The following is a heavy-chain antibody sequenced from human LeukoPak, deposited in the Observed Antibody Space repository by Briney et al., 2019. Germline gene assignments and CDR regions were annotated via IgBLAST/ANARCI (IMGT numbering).Heavy chain of an antibody. V-gene: IGHV4-38-2*01. CDR3: ARGQLTYCSSTSCYGSTWFDP. J-gene: IGHJ5*02. CDR2: IYHSGTT. Sequence: SETLSLTCAVSGYSITSGYYWGWIRQPPGKGLEWIGSIYHSGTTYYNPSLKSRVSISVDTSKIQFSLRLSSVTAADTAMYYCARGQLTYCSSTSCYGSTWFDPWGQGTLATVSS. CDR1: GYSITSGYY. D-gene: IGHD2-2*01.